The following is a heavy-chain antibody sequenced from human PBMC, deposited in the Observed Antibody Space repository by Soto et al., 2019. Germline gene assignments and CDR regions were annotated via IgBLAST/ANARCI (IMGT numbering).Heavy chain of an antibody. Sequence: EGQLLQSGGGFRPPGGSVRLSCATSGFTFNTYPMTWARQAPGKGLEWVASISSTAGTTSSYADSVKGRFAIGRDFSDNSVYLEMYNLRADDTAVYFCAKGVLSFHYGMEVWGQGATVTVSS. CDR3: AKGVLSFHYGMEV. D-gene: IGHD3-10*01. J-gene: IGHJ6*02. V-gene: IGHV3-23*01. CDR1: GFTFNTYP. CDR2: ISSTAGTTS.